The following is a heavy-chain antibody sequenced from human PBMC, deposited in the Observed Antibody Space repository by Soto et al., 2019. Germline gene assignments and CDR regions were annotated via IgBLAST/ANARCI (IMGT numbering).Heavy chain of an antibody. CDR2: TYYRSKWYS. CDR3: TRSVTARRAFDA. Sequence: SQTLSLTCGISGDSVSSNSVAWNWIRQSPSRGLEWLGRTYYRSKWYSDYAVSVKSRITINPDTSKNQFSLQLNSVTPEDTAINYCTRSVTARRAFDAWGQGTMVTVSS. J-gene: IGHJ3*01. CDR1: GDSVSSNSVA. D-gene: IGHD2-21*02. V-gene: IGHV6-1*01.